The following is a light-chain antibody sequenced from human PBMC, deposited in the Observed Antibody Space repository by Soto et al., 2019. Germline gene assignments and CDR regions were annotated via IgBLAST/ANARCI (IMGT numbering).Light chain of an antibody. J-gene: IGLJ2*01. Sequence: QSALTQPASVSGSPGQSITISCTGTSSDVGGYNYVSWYQQHPGKAPKLMIYEVSNRPSGVSNRFSGSKSGNTASLTISGLQAEDEADYYCQSYDSNLSGWGIFGGGTKLTVL. CDR2: EVS. V-gene: IGLV2-14*01. CDR3: QSYDSNLSGWGI. CDR1: SSDVGGYNY.